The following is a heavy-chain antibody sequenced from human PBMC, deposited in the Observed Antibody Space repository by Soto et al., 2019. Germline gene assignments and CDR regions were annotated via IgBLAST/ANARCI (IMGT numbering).Heavy chain of an antibody. V-gene: IGHV4-39*01. J-gene: IGHJ4*02. CDR1: GGSISSSSSY. CDR2: IYYNGRT. Sequence: SETLSLTCTVSGGSISSSSSYWAWIRQPPGRGLEWIGAIYYNGRTYYKPSLKSRVTISVDTSKNQFSLNLSPVAAADSAVYYCARHRRENGNYAQPLDYWGQGTPVTVSS. D-gene: IGHD1-7*01. CDR3: ARHRRENGNYAQPLDY.